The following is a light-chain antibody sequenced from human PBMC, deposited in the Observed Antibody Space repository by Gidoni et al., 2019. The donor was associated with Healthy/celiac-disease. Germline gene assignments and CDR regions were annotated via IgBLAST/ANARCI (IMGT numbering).Light chain of an antibody. CDR3: QSYDGSLSGDV. V-gene: IGLV1-40*01. CDR2: GTS. Sequence: QSVLTQPPSVSGAPGVPVNIPCTRSSSNIGAGYDVHWYQKLPGAAPKHLIYGTSKRTSGVPDGVEGAKAGTSASRAISGLQAEDEADYYCQSYDGSLSGDVFGGGTKLTVL. J-gene: IGLJ3*02. CDR1: SSNIGAGYD.